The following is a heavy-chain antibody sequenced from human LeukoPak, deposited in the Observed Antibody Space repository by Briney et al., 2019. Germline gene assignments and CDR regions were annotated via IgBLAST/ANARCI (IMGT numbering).Heavy chain of an antibody. CDR1: GFTFSSYA. D-gene: IGHD3-10*01. V-gene: IGHV3-23*01. J-gene: IGHJ4*02. CDR3: AKATYYGSGSPRPGIDY. CDR2: ISGSGGST. Sequence: GGSLRLSCAASGFTFSSYAMSWVRQAPGKGLEWVSAISGSGGSTYYADSVKGRFTISRDNSKNTRYLQMNSLRAEDTAVYYCAKATYYGSGSPRPGIDYWGQGTLVTVSS.